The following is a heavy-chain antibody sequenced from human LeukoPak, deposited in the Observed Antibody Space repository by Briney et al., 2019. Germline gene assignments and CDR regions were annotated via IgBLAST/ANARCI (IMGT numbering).Heavy chain of an antibody. D-gene: IGHD7-27*01. CDR2: INHSGST. J-gene: IGHJ4*02. V-gene: IGHV4-34*01. CDR3: ARGLGIRHQFDY. Sequence: ASETLPLTCAVYGGSFSGYYWSWIRQPPGKGLEWSGEINHSGSTNYNPSLKSRVTISVDTSKNQFSLKLSSVTAADTAVYYCARGLGIRHQFDYWGQGTLVTVSS. CDR1: GGSFSGYY.